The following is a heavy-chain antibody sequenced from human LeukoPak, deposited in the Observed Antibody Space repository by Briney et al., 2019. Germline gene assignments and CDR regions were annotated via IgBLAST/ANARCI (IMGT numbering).Heavy chain of an antibody. J-gene: IGHJ4*02. D-gene: IGHD1-26*01. CDR3: ASRPGSIVGATGH. CDR2: ISSSSSYI. Sequence: GGSLILSCAASGFTFSSYSMNWVRQAPGKGLEWVSSISSSSSYIYYADSVKGRFTISRDNAKNSLYLQMNSLRAEDTAVYYCASRPGSIVGATGHWGQGTLVTVSS. V-gene: IGHV3-21*01. CDR1: GFTFSSYS.